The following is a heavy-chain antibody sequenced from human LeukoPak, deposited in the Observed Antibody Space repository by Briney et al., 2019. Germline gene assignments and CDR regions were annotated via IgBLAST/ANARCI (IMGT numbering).Heavy chain of an antibody. CDR3: ARARDTAMVPTAPDY. J-gene: IGHJ4*02. Sequence: LEWXXXINHSGSTNYNPSLKSRVTISVDTSKNQFSLKLSSVTAADTAVYYCARARDTAMVPTAPDYWGQGTLVTVSS. CDR2: INHSGST. V-gene: IGHV4-34*01. D-gene: IGHD5-18*01.